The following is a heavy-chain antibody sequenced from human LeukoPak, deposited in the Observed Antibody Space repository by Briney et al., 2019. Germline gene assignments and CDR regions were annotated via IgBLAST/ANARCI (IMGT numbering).Heavy chain of an antibody. V-gene: IGHV4-59*01. CDR3: ARVMGDYYDSSRYYRRSDVFDI. J-gene: IGHJ3*02. Sequence: SETLSLTCTDSGGSISSYYWSWIRQPPGKGLEWMGYIYYSGSTDYNPSLKSRSTISVDTSNNQFSLKLSSVTAADTAVYYCARVMGDYYDSSRYYRRSDVFDIWGQGTMLIVSS. CDR2: IYYSGST. D-gene: IGHD3-22*01. CDR1: GGSISSYY.